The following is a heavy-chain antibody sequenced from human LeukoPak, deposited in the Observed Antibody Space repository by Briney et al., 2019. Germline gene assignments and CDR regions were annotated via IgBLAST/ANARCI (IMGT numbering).Heavy chain of an antibody. CDR2: ISHSGST. CDR3: ANFGSAAASDY. J-gene: IGHJ4*02. V-gene: IGHV4-4*02. D-gene: IGHD6-13*01. Sequence: SGTLSLTCAVSGGSLSSSNWWSGVRQPPGKGLEWIGEISHSGSTNYNPSLKRRVTISVDKSKNQFSLKLSSVTAADTAVYYCANFGSAAASDYWGQGTLVTVSS. CDR1: GGSLSSSNW.